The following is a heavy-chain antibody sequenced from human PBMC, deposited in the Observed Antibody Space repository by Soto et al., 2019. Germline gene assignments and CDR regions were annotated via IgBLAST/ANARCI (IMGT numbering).Heavy chain of an antibody. V-gene: IGHV1-69*12. Sequence: QVQLVQSGAEVKKPGSSVKVSCKASGGTFSSYAISWVRQAPGQGLQWMGGIIPIFGTANYAQKFQGRVRITADETTSTAYMELSSLRSEDTAVYYCAYDGTTTAHHYWYFDLWGRGTLVTVSS. CDR3: AYDGTTTAHHYWYFDL. CDR1: GGTFSSYA. J-gene: IGHJ2*01. CDR2: IIPIFGTA. D-gene: IGHD1-7*01.